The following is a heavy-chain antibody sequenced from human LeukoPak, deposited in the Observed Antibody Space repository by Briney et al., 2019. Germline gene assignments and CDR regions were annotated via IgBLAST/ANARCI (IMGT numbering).Heavy chain of an antibody. J-gene: IGHJ6*03. CDR2: IYPGDSDT. CDR1: GYSFTSYW. Sequence: GESLKISCKGSGYSFTSYWTGWVREMPGKGLEWMGIIYPGDSDTRYSPSFQGQVTISADKSISTAYLQWSSLKASDTAMYYCARQTATVTEYYYYMDVWGKGTTVTVSS. CDR3: ARQTATVTEYYYYMDV. D-gene: IGHD4-17*01. V-gene: IGHV5-51*01.